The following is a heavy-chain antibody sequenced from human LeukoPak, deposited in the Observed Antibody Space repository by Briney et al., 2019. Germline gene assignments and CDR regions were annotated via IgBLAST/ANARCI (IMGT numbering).Heavy chain of an antibody. CDR2: INHSGSI. CDR1: GGSFSGYY. V-gene: IGHV4-34*01. CDR3: ARGYSIDYFDY. Sequence: SETLSLTCAVYGGSFSGYYWSWIRQPPGKGLEWIGEINHSGSINYNPSLKSRLTISVDTSKNQFSLKLSSVTAADTAVYYCARGYSIDYFDYWGQGTLVTVSS. D-gene: IGHD5-18*01. J-gene: IGHJ4*02.